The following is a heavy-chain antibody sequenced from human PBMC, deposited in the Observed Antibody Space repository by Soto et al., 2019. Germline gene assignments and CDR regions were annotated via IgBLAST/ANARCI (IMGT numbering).Heavy chain of an antibody. V-gene: IGHV1-69*01. CDR1: GGTFSSYA. CDR3: ARSQGSSTSLEIYYYYYFGMDV. CDR2: IIPISDTT. D-gene: IGHD2-2*01. Sequence: QVQLVQSGAEVKKPGSSVKVSCTASGGTFSSYAISWVRQAPGQGLEWMGGIIPISDTTNYAQKFQGRVTITADESTSTAYMELSSLRAEDKAVYYCARSQGSSTSLEIYYYYYFGMDVWGQGTMVTVSS. J-gene: IGHJ6*02.